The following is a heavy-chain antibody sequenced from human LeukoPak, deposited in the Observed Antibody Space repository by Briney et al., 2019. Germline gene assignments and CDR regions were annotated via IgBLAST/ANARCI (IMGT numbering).Heavy chain of an antibody. CDR3: AGLYSNSRPAAMGTLFDN. Sequence: PGGSLRLSCAASGFTFSSYWMSWVRQAPGKGLEWVAVIWFDESIKYYADAVKGRFTISRDNSKNTLYLQMNSLRAEDTAVYYCAGLYSNSRPAAMGTLFDNWGQGTLVTVSS. CDR1: GFTFSSYW. D-gene: IGHD6-6*01. V-gene: IGHV3-33*08. J-gene: IGHJ4*02. CDR2: IWFDESIK.